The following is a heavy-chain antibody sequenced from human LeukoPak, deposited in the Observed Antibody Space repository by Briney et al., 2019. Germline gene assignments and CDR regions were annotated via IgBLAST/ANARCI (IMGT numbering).Heavy chain of an antibody. D-gene: IGHD1-26*01. CDR1: GFTFSSYT. Sequence: GGSLRLSCAASGFTFSSYTMNWVRQAPGRGLEWVACISSSSTYILYADSAKGRFTISRDKAQNSLYLQMNSLRAEDTAVYYCARDISDDYWGQGTLVTVSS. V-gene: IGHV3-21*01. CDR3: ARDISDDY. CDR2: ISSSSTYI. J-gene: IGHJ4*02.